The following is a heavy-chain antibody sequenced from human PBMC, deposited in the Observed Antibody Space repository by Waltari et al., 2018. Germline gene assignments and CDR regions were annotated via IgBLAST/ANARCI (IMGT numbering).Heavy chain of an antibody. CDR3: ARGYDYVWGSYRLTGWFDP. Sequence: EVQLVQSGAEVKKPGESLKISCKGSGYSFTSYWIGWVRQMPGKGLEWMGIIYPGDSDTRYSPSFQGQVPISADKSISTAYLEWSSLKASDTAMYYCARGYDYVWGSYRLTGWFDPWGQGTLVTVSS. D-gene: IGHD3-16*02. CDR2: IYPGDSDT. V-gene: IGHV5-51*03. CDR1: GYSFTSYW. J-gene: IGHJ5*02.